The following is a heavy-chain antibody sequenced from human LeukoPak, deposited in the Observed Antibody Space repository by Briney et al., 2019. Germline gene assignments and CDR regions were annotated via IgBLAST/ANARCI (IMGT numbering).Heavy chain of an antibody. J-gene: IGHJ6*02. CDR2: INPSGGST. V-gene: IGHV1-46*01. CDR3: ARIYYYGMDV. CDR1: GYTFTSYY. Sequence: GASVKVSCKASGYTFTSYYMHWVRQAPGQGLEWMGIINPSGGSTSYAQKFQGRVTMTRDTSISTAYMELSRLRSDDTAVYYCARIYYYGMDVWGQGTTVTVSS.